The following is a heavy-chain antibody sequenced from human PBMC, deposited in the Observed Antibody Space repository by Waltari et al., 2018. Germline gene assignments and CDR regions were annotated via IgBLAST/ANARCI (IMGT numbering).Heavy chain of an antibody. D-gene: IGHD2-8*01. CDR3: ARDRCTRGVCYSGWLDP. V-gene: IGHV3-48*04. J-gene: IGHJ5*02. CDR2: ISSSSTTI. Sequence: LEWVSYISSSSTTIYSADSVKGRFTISRDNAKNSLYLQMNSLRVEDTAVYYCARDRCTRGVCYSGWLDPWGQGTLVTVSS.